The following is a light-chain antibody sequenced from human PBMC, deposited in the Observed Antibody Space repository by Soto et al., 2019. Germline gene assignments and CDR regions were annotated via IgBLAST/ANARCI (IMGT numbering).Light chain of an antibody. V-gene: IGLV2-8*01. CDR1: SSDVGGYNY. J-gene: IGLJ2*01. CDR2: EVS. Sequence: QSALTQPPSASGSPGQSVTISCTGTSSDVGGYNYVSWYQQHPGKAPKLMIYEVSKRPSGVPDRFSGSKSGNTASLTVSGLQAEDEADYYCSSYAGSNKLLFGGATNLTVL. CDR3: SSYAGSNKLL.